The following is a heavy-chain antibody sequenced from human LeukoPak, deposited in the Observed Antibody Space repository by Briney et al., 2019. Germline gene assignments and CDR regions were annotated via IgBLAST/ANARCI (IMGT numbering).Heavy chain of an antibody. Sequence: GESLKISCKGSGYSFTSYWIGWARQMPGKGLERMGIIYPGDSDTRYSPSFQGQVTISADKSISTAYLQWSSLKASDTAMYYCARHSYTAMVHHWGQGTLVTVSS. D-gene: IGHD5-18*01. J-gene: IGHJ5*02. CDR3: ARHSYTAMVHH. CDR1: GYSFTSYW. V-gene: IGHV5-51*01. CDR2: IYPGDSDT.